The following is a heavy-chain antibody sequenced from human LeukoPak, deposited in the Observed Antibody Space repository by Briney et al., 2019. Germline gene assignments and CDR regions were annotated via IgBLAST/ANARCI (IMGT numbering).Heavy chain of an antibody. CDR3: ARGREVRGAMGVTDGYFDY. CDR2: IWYDGSNK. CDR1: GFTFSSYG. Sequence: GRSLRLSCAASGFTFSSYGMHWVRQAPGKGPEWVAVIWYDGSNKYYADSVKGRFTISRDNSKNTLYLQMNSLRAEDTAVYYCARGREVRGAMGVTDGYFDYWGQGTLVTVSS. V-gene: IGHV3-33*01. J-gene: IGHJ4*02. D-gene: IGHD3-10*01.